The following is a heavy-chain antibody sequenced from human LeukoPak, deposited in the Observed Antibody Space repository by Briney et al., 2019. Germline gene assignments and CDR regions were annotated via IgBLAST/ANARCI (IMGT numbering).Heavy chain of an antibody. Sequence: PGGSLRLSCAASGFTFSRYWMSWVRQAPGKGLEYVANIKQDGSEQDYVDSVKGRFTISRDNAKNSLYLQMNSLRAEDTAVYYCARDSSGWDYYYYYMDVWGKGTTVTVSS. CDR3: ARDSSGWDYYYYYMDV. V-gene: IGHV3-7*01. D-gene: IGHD6-19*01. CDR1: GFTFSRYW. CDR2: IKQDGSEQ. J-gene: IGHJ6*03.